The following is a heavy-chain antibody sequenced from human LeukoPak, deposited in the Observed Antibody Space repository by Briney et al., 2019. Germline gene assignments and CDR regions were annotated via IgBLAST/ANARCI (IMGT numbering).Heavy chain of an antibody. CDR2: IRSKAFGGTP. CDR3: TRSTVTVHFDY. J-gene: IGHJ4*02. CDR1: GFTFDDYA. V-gene: IGHV3-49*03. Sequence: PGGSLRLSCSASGFTFDDYAVSWFRQAPGKGLEWVGFIRSKAFGGTPEYAASVRGRFTISRDDSKSIAYLQMNSLKTEDTAVYYCTRSTVTVHFDYWSQGTLVTVSS. D-gene: IGHD4-17*01.